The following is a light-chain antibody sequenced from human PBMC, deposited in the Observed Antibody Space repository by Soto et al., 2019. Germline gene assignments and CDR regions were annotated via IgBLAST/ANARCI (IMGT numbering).Light chain of an antibody. CDR1: QGISSW. J-gene: IGKJ5*01. Sequence: DLQMTQSPSSVSESVGDRVTITCRASQGISSWLDWYQPKPGKAPKLLIYAACSLQSEVPSKFSSSGSGTDFPLTSSSQQHEDFAYYYYQKANSSPLTFGQGTRLEIK. V-gene: IGKV1-12*01. CDR2: AAC. CDR3: QKANSSPLT.